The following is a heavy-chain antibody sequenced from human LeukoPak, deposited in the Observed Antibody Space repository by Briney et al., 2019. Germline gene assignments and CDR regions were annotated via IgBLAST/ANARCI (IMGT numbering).Heavy chain of an antibody. V-gene: IGHV1-69*05. CDR3: ATPRRAPLDAFDI. CDR1: GDTFSKYA. CDR2: IVPDCGNP. Sequence: SVKVSCKASGDTFSKYAVTWVRQAPGQGLEWMGNIVPDCGNPIYAQKFQGRVTITTDESRTTAYMELSSLRSEDTAVYYCATPRRAPLDAFDIWGQGTMVTVSS. J-gene: IGHJ3*02.